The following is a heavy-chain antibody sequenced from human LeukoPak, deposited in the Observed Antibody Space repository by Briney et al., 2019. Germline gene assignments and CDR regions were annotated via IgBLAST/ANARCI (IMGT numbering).Heavy chain of an antibody. CDR3: ARKLDTTVGIAFDI. D-gene: IGHD5-18*01. CDR2: ISRSGGST. V-gene: IGHV3-23*01. CDR1: GFTFSSYA. Sequence: PGGSLRLSCAASGFTFSSYAMSWVRQAPQKGLEWVSAISRSGGSTYYADSVKGRFTFSRDNSRNTLYLQMDSLRAEDTAVYYCARKLDTTVGIAFDIWGQGTMVTVSS. J-gene: IGHJ3*02.